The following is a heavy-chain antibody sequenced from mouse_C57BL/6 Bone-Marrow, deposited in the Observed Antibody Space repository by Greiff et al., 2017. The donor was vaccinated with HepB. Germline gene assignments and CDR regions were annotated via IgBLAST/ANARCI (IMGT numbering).Heavy chain of an antibody. CDR3: ARPSNYVGYYAMDY. D-gene: IGHD2-5*01. CDR1: GFTFSDYG. J-gene: IGHJ4*01. CDR2: ISSGSSTI. Sequence: EVKVVESGGGLVKPGGSLKLSCAASGFTFSDYGMHWVRQAPEKGLEWVAYISSGSSTIYYADTVKGRFTISRDNAKNTLFLQMTSLRSEDTAMYYCARPSNYVGYYAMDYWGQGTSVTVSS. V-gene: IGHV5-17*01.